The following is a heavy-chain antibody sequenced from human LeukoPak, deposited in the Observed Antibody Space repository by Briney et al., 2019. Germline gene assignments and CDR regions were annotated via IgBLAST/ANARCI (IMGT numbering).Heavy chain of an antibody. CDR3: GRGPYSSSWYGINYYYYYYMDV. V-gene: IGHV4-34*01. CDR1: GGSFSGYY. D-gene: IGHD6-13*01. Sequence: SETLSLTCAVYGGSFSGYYWSWIRQPPGKGLEWIGEINHSGSTNYNPSLKSRVTISVDTSKNQFSLKLSSVTAADTVVYYCGRGPYSSSWYGINYYYYYYMDVWGKGTTVTVSS. CDR2: INHSGST. J-gene: IGHJ6*03.